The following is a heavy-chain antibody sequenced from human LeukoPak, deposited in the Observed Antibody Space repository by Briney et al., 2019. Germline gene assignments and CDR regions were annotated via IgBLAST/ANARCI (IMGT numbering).Heavy chain of an antibody. CDR2: ISSSSSYI. J-gene: IGHJ6*03. V-gene: IGHV3-21*04. Sequence: GGSLRLSCAASGFTFSSYSMNWVRQAPGKGLEWVSSISSSSSYIYYADSVKGRFTISRDNAKNSLYLQMNSLRAEDTALYHCARVVSGSYYLPYYYYYMDVWGKGTTVTISS. CDR1: GFTFSSYS. CDR3: ARVVSGSYYLPYYYYYMDV. D-gene: IGHD3-10*01.